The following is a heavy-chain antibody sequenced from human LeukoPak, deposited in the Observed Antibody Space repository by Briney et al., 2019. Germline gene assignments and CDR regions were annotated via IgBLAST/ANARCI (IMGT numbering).Heavy chain of an antibody. CDR2: NYYSGRN. D-gene: IGHD3-22*01. J-gene: IGHJ1*01. Sequence: SETLSLTCSVSGDSVSRSDSYWDWLRQPPGNGLEWFGTNYYSGRNYYRHSLKSGVPMSVDPYNTQCFLKLRAVTAADTAVYYCARRGYNDGSGYLEWGQGTLLSVSS. CDR3: ARRGYNDGSGYLE. V-gene: IGHV4-39*01. CDR1: GDSVSRSDSY.